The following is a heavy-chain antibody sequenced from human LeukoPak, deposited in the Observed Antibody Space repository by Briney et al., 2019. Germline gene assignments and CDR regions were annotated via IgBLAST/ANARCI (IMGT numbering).Heavy chain of an antibody. V-gene: IGHV3-74*01. Sequence: GGSLRLSCAASGFTFGNSWVHWVRQAPGKGLVWVSLINVDGSITTYADSVKGRFTISRDNARNTVPLQMNSLTIEDTAVYYCVVVVEPPDSDGFDVWGQGTMITVSS. CDR1: GFTFGNSW. J-gene: IGHJ3*01. CDR3: VVVVEPPDSDGFDV. D-gene: IGHD1-14*01. CDR2: INVDGSIT.